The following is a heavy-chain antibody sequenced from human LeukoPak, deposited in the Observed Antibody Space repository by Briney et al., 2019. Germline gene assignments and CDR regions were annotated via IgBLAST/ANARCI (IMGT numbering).Heavy chain of an antibody. D-gene: IGHD5-18*01. CDR1: GFTFSSHG. CDR2: ISYDGSDK. V-gene: IGHV3-30*18. J-gene: IGHJ6*02. Sequence: PGGSLRLSCAASGFTFSSHGIHWVRQAPGKELKWVADISYDGSDKYYADSVKGRFTISRDNSKNTVYLQMNSLRPEDTAVYYCAKRRTVDTAMVTHYYGMDVWGQGTTVTVSS. CDR3: AKRRTVDTAMVTHYYGMDV.